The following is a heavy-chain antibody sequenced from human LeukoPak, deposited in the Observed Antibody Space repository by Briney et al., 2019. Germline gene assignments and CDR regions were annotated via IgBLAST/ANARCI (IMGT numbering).Heavy chain of an antibody. Sequence: PGGSLRLSCAASGFTFSSYSMNWVRQAPGKGLEWVSSISSSSSYIYYADSVKGRFTISRDNAKNSLYLQMNSLRAEDTAVYYCARDRGSGSYWFDPWGQGTLVTVSS. CDR3: ARDRGSGSYWFDP. D-gene: IGHD3-10*01. J-gene: IGHJ5*02. V-gene: IGHV3-21*01. CDR1: GFTFSSYS. CDR2: ISSSSSYI.